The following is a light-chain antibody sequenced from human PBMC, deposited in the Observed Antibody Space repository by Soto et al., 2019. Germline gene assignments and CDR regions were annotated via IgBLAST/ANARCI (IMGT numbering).Light chain of an antibody. CDR3: KQYRSWPRR. Sequence: LTKSPGTLSLSRGERAIISCRASQNIRRNYLAWYQQKPGQAPRLLIFGASSRATGIPDRFSGSGSGTDFTLTISRLEPEDFATDYCKQYRSWPRRFGQVTKVDIK. CDR1: QNIRRNY. V-gene: IGKV3-20*01. CDR2: GAS. J-gene: IGKJ1*01.